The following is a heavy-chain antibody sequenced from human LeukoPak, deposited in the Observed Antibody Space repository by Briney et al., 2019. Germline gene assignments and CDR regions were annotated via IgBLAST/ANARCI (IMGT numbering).Heavy chain of an antibody. CDR3: ARRARYSSGWYRGEEFDY. CDR1: GGSFSGYY. Sequence: PSETLSLTCAVYGGSFSGYYWSWIRQPPGKGLEWIGEINHSGSTNYNPSLKSRVTISVDTSKNQFSLKLSSVTAADTAVYYCARRARYSSGWYRGEEFDYWGQGTLVTVSS. V-gene: IGHV4-34*01. J-gene: IGHJ4*02. CDR2: INHSGST. D-gene: IGHD6-19*01.